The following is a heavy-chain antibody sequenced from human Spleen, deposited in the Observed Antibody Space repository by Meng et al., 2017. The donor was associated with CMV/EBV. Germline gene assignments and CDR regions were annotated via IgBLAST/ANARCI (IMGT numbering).Heavy chain of an antibody. CDR3: ARVIVVVPAAIGYYFDY. Sequence: GSLRLSCTVSGASISDSAYYWGWIRQPPGEGLEWIGSVYYRGSTYSNPSLKSRVTMSIDTSKNQFSLKLSSVTAADTAVYYCARVIVVVPAAIGYYFDYWGQGTLVTVSS. J-gene: IGHJ4*02. D-gene: IGHD2-2*02. CDR2: VYYRGST. CDR1: GASISDSAYY. V-gene: IGHV4-39*07.